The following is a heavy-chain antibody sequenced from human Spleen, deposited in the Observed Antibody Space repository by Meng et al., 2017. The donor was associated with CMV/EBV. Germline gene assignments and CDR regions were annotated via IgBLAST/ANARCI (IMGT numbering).Heavy chain of an antibody. CDR2: IYYSGST. CDR1: GGSISSSSYY. V-gene: IGHV4-39*01. CDR3: ARVTPTYYDSSGPFDY. Sequence: SETLSLTCTVSGGSISSSSYYWGWIRQPPGKGLEWIGSIYYSGSTYYNPSLKSRVTISVDTSKNQFSLKLSSVSAADTAVYYCARVTPTYYDSSGPFDYWGQGTLVTVSS. J-gene: IGHJ4*02. D-gene: IGHD3-22*01.